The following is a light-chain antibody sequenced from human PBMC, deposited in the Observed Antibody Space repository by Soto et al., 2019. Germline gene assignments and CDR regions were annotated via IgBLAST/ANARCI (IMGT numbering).Light chain of an antibody. Sequence: QSVLTQPPSVSGAPGQRVTISCTGSSSNIGAGYDVHWYQQLPGTAPKLLIYANSNRASGVPDRFSGSKSGTSASLAITGLQAEDEADYHCQSYDSSLSGVFGGGTKVTVL. CDR3: QSYDSSLSGV. CDR1: SSNIGAGYD. V-gene: IGLV1-40*01. J-gene: IGLJ2*01. CDR2: ANS.